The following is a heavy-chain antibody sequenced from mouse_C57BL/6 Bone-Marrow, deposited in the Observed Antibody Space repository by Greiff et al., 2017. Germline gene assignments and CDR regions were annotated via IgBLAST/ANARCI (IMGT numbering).Heavy chain of an antibody. CDR1: GYTFTSYW. CDR2: IDPSDSET. D-gene: IGHD1-1*01. CDR3: ARGITTVVAPFDY. V-gene: IGHV1-52*01. Sequence: VQLQQPGAELVRPGSSVKLSCKASGYTFTSYWMHWVKQRPIQGLEWIGNIDPSDSETHYNQKFKDKATLTVDKSSSTAYMQLSSLTSEDSAVYYGARGITTVVAPFDYWGQGTTLTVSS. J-gene: IGHJ2*01.